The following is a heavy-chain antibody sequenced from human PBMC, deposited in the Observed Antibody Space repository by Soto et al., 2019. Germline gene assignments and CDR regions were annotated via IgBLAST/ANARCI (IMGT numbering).Heavy chain of an antibody. CDR2: IKQDGSEK. CDR3: AREYYDFWSGYGPNDY. D-gene: IGHD3-3*01. J-gene: IGHJ4*02. V-gene: IGHV3-7*05. Sequence: PGGSLRLSCAASGFTFSSYWMSWVRQAPGKGLEWVANIKQDGSEKYYVDSVKGRFTISRDNAKNSLYLQMNSLRAEDTAVYYCAREYYDFWSGYGPNDYWGQGTLVTVSS. CDR1: GFTFSSYW.